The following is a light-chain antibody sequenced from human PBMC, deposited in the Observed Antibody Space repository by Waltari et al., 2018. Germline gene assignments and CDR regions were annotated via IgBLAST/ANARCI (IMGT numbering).Light chain of an antibody. V-gene: IGLV3-1*01. Sequence: SYEVTQPPSVSVSPGQTASITCSGDKLADKYVCWYQQKPGQSPMLVLHQDNKRPSGIPERFSGFNSGNTATLTISETQALDEADYYCQAWDRNTYVVFGGGTKLTVL. CDR2: QDN. CDR3: QAWDRNTYVV. J-gene: IGLJ2*01. CDR1: KLADKY.